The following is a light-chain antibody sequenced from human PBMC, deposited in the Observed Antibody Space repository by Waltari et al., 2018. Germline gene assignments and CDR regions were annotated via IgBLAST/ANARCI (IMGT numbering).Light chain of an antibody. CDR1: ELPRNN. Sequence: SYELTQPPPVSVPPGPSARTPRSGHELPRNNSHWFQQKSGQAPRLVIYEDTKRPSGIPERFSGSSSGTVATLTITGAQVDDEADYYCYSSDSTGLRVFGGGTTVVVL. CDR2: EDT. V-gene: IGLV3-10*01. CDR3: YSSDSTGLRV. J-gene: IGLJ1*01.